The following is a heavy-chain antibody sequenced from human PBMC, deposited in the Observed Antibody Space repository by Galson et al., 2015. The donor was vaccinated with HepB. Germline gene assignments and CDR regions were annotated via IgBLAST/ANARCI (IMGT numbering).Heavy chain of an antibody. D-gene: IGHD3-22*01. J-gene: IGHJ4*02. CDR3: ATHYSYYYNSSGYYRY. Sequence: SVKVSCKASGYTFTSYGISWVRQAPGQGLEWMGWISAYNGNTNYAQKLQGRVTMTTDTSTSTAYMELRSLRSDDTAVYYCATHYSYYYNSSGYYRYWGQGTLVTVSS. CDR2: ISAYNGNT. V-gene: IGHV1-18*01. CDR1: GYTFTSYG.